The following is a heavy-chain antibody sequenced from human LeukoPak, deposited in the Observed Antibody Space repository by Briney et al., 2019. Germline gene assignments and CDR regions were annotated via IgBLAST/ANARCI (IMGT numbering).Heavy chain of an antibody. CDR2: IYYSGST. V-gene: IGHV4-59*08. J-gene: IGHJ4*02. CDR1: GGSISSYY. CDR3: ASSRYCSSTSCYLGVGIDY. Sequence: SETLSLTCTVSGGSISSYYWSWLRQPPGKGLEWVGYIYYSGSTNYNPSLKSRVTISVDTSKNQFSLKLSSVTAADTAVYYCASSRYCSSTSCYLGVGIDYWGQGTLGTVSS. D-gene: IGHD2-2*01.